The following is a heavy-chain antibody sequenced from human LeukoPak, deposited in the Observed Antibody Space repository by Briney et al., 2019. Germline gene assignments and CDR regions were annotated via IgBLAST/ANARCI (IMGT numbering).Heavy chain of an antibody. J-gene: IGHJ4*02. CDR3: AKDVAVAGTGNDY. CDR2: ISGSGGST. CDR1: GFTFSSYA. D-gene: IGHD6-19*01. Sequence: GGSLRLSCAASGFTFSSYAMSWVRQAPGKELEWVSAISGSGGSTYYADSVKGRFTISRDNSKNTLYLQMNSLRAEDTAVYYCAKDVAVAGTGNDYWGQGTLVTVSS. V-gene: IGHV3-23*01.